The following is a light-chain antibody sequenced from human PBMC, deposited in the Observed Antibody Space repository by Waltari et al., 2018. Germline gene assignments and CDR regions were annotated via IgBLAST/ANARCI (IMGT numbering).Light chain of an antibody. CDR1: QSVSSK. J-gene: IGKJ5*01. CDR2: GAS. Sequence: EIVMTQSPATLSVSPGERPTLSCRASQSVSSKLAWYQQKPGQAPRLLIYGASTRATGIPARFSGSGSGTEFTLTISSLQSEDFAVYYCQQYNNWPLTFGQGTRLEIK. CDR3: QQYNNWPLT. V-gene: IGKV3-15*01.